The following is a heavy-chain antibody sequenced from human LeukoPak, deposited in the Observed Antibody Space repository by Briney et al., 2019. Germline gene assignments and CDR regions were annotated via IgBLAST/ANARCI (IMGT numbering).Heavy chain of an antibody. J-gene: IGHJ3*02. Sequence: SETLSLTCNVSGGSINNYYWSWIRQPPGKGLEWLGYVYYSGNTNYNPSLKSRVTMSVDTSKNQFSLKLSSVTAADTAVYYCARYGSYDAFDIWGQGTMVTVSS. CDR1: GGSINNYY. CDR2: VYYSGNT. V-gene: IGHV4-59*12. CDR3: ARYGSYDAFDI. D-gene: IGHD1-26*01.